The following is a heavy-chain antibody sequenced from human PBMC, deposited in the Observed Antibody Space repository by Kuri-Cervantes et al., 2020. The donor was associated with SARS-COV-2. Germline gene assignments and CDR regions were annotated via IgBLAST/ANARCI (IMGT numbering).Heavy chain of an antibody. V-gene: IGHV3-30*18. CDR3: AKGPPAYFDY. CDR2: ISYDGSNK. J-gene: IGHJ4*02. CDR1: GFTFSSYG. Sequence: GESLKISCAASGFTFSSYGMHWARQAPGKGLEWVAVISYDGSNKYYADSVKGRFTISRDNSKNTLYLQMNSLRAEDTAVYYCAKGPPAYFDYWGQGTLVTVSS.